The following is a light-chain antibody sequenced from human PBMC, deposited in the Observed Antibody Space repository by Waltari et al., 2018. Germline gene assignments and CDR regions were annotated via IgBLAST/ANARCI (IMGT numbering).Light chain of an antibody. CDR3: QHYLRLPVT. J-gene: IGKJ1*01. Sequence: EIVLTPSPGPLSLSLGERATVSCRTSQRVSRALAWYQQKPGQAPRLLIYGASTRATGIPDRFSGSGSGTDFSLTISRLEPDDFAVYYCQHYLRLPVTFGQGTTVEI. CDR2: GAS. CDR1: QRVSRA. V-gene: IGKV3-20*01.